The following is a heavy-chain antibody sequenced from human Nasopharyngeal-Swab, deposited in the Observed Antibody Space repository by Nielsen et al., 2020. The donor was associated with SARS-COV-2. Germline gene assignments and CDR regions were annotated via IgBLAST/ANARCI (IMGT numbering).Heavy chain of an antibody. V-gene: IGHV3-15*01. CDR2: IKSKTDGGTT. CDR3: TTGRYSSGWRGKTYYFDY. J-gene: IGHJ4*02. Sequence: WMRPRPGPGLEWVGRIKSKTDGGTTDYAAPVKGRFTISRDDSKNTLYLQMNSLKTEDTAVYYCTTGRYSSGWRGKTYYFDYWGQGTLVTVSS. D-gene: IGHD6-19*01.